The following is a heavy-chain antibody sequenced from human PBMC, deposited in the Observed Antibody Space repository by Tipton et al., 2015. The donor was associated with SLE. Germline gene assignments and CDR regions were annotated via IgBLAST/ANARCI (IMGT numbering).Heavy chain of an antibody. J-gene: IGHJ5*02. CDR2: INPSGST. D-gene: IGHD3-10*01. V-gene: IGHV4-34*01. CDR3: ASGGDGSGSHYLGGWCDP. Sequence: AGLVKPSETLSRTCAVYGGSFSGCYWSWIRQPPGNGLEWIGEINPSGSTNYNPSLKSRVTISVDTSKYQFSLKLSSVTAADPAVYCCASGGDGSGSHYLGGWCDPWGRGTLVTVSS. CDR1: GGSFSGCY.